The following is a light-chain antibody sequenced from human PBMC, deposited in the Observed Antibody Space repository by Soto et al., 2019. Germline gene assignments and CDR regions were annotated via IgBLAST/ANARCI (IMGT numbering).Light chain of an antibody. Sequence: QSALTQPPSASGSPGQSVTISCTGTSSDVGGYNYVSWYQQHPGKVPKLMVYEVNKRPSGVPDRFSGSKSGNTASLTVSGRKAEDGADYSSTSYAGGNNIVGTGPKVTVL. CDR1: SSDVGGYNY. J-gene: IGLJ1*01. CDR2: EVN. CDR3: TSYAGGNNI. V-gene: IGLV2-8*01.